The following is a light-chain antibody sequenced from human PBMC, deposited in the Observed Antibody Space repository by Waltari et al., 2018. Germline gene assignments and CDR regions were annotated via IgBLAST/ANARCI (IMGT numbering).Light chain of an antibody. CDR3: QSWGTGIPWV. V-gene: IGLV4-69*01. CDR2: LKSDGSH. CDR1: SGHSSYA. J-gene: IGLJ3*02. Sequence: QLVLTQSPSPSASLAASVKLTCTLSSGHSSYAIAWHQQQPEKGPRYLMKLKSDGSHSKGDGIPDLFSGSSSGAERSLTISNLQSEDDADYYCQSWGTGIPWVFGGGTKLTVL.